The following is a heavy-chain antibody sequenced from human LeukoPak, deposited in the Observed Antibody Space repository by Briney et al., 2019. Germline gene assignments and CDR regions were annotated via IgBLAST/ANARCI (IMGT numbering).Heavy chain of an antibody. CDR1: GGSISSYH. Sequence: PSDTLSRTCTVSGGSISSYHWSWIRQPPGKRLQWIGYISYSGSTNSNPSLKSRVTISVDTSKNQFSLKLSSVTAADTAVYYCATGSYESRGYSNAFDIWRQGAMVTVSS. D-gene: IGHD3-22*01. J-gene: IGHJ3*02. V-gene: IGHV4-59*07. CDR2: ISYSGST. CDR3: ATGSYESRGYSNAFDI.